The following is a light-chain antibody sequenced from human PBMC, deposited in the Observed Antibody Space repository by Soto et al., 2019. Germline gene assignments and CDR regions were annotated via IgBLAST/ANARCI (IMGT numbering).Light chain of an antibody. CDR2: AAS. CDR1: QSISNF. V-gene: IGKV1-39*01. Sequence: DIQMTQSPSSLSASVGDRVTISCRASQSISNFLNWYQQKPGKAPQLLIYAASRLQSGVPPRFSGSGAGTDFTLTISSLQPEDFATYFCQQSYTTVRSFAGGTKVE. CDR3: QQSYTTVRS. J-gene: IGKJ4*01.